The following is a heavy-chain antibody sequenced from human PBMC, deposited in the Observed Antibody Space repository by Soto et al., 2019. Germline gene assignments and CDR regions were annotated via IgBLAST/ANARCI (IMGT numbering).Heavy chain of an antibody. V-gene: IGHV3-7*01. D-gene: IGHD3-3*01. CDR2: IKQDGSEK. CDR3: ARIYDFWSGYYACDI. J-gene: IGHJ3*02. CDR1: GFTFSSYW. Sequence: GGSLRLSCAASGFTFSSYWMSWVRQAPGKGLEWVANIKQDGSEKYYVDSVKGRFTISRDNAKNSLYLQMNSLRAEDTAVYYCARIYDFWSGYYACDIWGQGTMVTVSS.